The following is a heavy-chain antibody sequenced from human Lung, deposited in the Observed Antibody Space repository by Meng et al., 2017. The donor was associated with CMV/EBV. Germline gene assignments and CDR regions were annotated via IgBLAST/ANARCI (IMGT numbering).Heavy chain of an antibody. CDR2: ISSSSSYI. J-gene: IGHJ6*02. Sequence: GESLKISCAASGFTFSSYSMNWVRQAPGKGLEWVSSISSSSSYIYYADSVKGRFTISRDNAKNSLYLQMNSLRAEDTAVYYCARDLSIVPAAISYYYGMDVWXQGTXVTVAS. D-gene: IGHD2-2*02. CDR3: ARDLSIVPAAISYYYGMDV. CDR1: GFTFSSYS. V-gene: IGHV3-21*01.